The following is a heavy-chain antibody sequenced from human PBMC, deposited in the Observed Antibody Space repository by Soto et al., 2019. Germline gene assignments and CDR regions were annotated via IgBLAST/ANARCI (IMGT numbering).Heavy chain of an antibody. CDR3: ARGGSSYYYYYGMDV. J-gene: IGHJ6*02. V-gene: IGHV4-30-4*01. CDR2: IYYSGST. Sequence: PSETLSLTCTVSGGSISSGDYYWSWIRQPPGKGLEWIGYIYYSGSTYYNPSLKSRVTISVDTPKNQFSLKLSSVTAADTAVYYCARGGSSYYYYYGMDVWGQGTTVTVSS. D-gene: IGHD1-26*01. CDR1: GGSISSGDYY.